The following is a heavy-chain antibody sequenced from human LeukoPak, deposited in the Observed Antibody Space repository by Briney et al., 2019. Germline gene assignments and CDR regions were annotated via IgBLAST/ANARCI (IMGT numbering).Heavy chain of an antibody. Sequence: ASVKVSCKASGYTFTSYDINWVRQATGQGLEWMGWMNPNSGNTGYAQKFQGRVTMTRNTSISTAYMELSSLRSEDTAVYYCARAPTQKERRRGRYYYYGMDVWGQGTTVTVSS. J-gene: IGHJ6*02. D-gene: IGHD1-1*01. CDR1: GYTFTSYD. V-gene: IGHV1-8*01. CDR2: MNPNSGNT. CDR3: ARAPTQKERRRGRYYYYGMDV.